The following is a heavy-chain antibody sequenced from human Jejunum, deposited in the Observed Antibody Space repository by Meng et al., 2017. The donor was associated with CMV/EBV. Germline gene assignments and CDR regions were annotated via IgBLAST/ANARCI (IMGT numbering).Heavy chain of an antibody. J-gene: IGHJ4*02. Sequence: LKVSCAASGFKFTDYGMGWVRQAPGRGLEWVANIRYDGGERYYVNSVEGRFFIYRDNARNSLYLQMNSLRAEDSAIYYCTRALDYWGQGTRVTVSS. V-gene: IGHV3-7*04. CDR2: IRYDGGER. CDR1: GFKFTDYG. CDR3: TRALDY.